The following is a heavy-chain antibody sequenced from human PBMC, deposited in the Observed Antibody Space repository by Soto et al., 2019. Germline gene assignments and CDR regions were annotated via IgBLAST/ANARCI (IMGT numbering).Heavy chain of an antibody. V-gene: IGHV4-31*03. CDR2: IYYSGST. CDR3: ARDRRYFDWLSSYFDY. J-gene: IGHJ4*02. Sequence: TQSLTSTVSGGNIRSGGYYWSWIRQHPGKGLEWIGYIYYSGSTYYNPSLKSRVTISVDTSKNQFSLKLSSVTAADTAVYYCARDRRYFDWLSSYFDYWGQGTLVTVSS. D-gene: IGHD3-9*01. CDR1: GGNIRSGGYY.